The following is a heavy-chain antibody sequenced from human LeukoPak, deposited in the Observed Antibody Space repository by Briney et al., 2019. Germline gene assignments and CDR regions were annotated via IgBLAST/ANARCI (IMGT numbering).Heavy chain of an antibody. CDR2: IYHRGGT. D-gene: IGHD4-11*01. CDR1: GGSISSGDNS. V-gene: IGHV4-30-2*01. CDR3: ARGTYDYSDAFDI. J-gene: IGHJ3*02. Sequence: SETLSLTCAVSGGSISSGDNSWSWIRQPPGKGLEWIGYIYHRGGTYYNPSLKSRVTISGDKSKNQFSLKLSSVTAADTAVYYCARGTYDYSDAFDIWGQGTMVTVSS.